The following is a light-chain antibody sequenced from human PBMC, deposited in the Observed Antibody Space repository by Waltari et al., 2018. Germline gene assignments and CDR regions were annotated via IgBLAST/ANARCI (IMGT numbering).Light chain of an antibody. V-gene: IGLV1-40*01. CDR3: QSFDSNLGVL. J-gene: IGLJ2*01. Sequence: QSALTQPPSVTGAPGQRVTISCTAISSNMGAVYDVNWYQHLQGTAPKVLIYGNSDQPAGVPDRFSASKSGTSASLAIIGLQAEDEGNYYCQSFDSNLGVLFGGGTKLTVL. CDR2: GNS. CDR1: SSNMGAVYD.